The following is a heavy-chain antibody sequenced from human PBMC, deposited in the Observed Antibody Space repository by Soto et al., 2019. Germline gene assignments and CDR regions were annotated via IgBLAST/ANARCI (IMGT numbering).Heavy chain of an antibody. CDR2: ISSSSSYI. V-gene: IGHV3-21*01. Sequence: GGSLRLSCAASGFTFSSYSMNWVRQAPGKGLEWVSSISSSSSYIYYADSVKGRFTISRDNAKNSLYLQMNSLRAEDTAVYYCARDSLEYSGYVMNWFDPWGQGTLVTVSS. CDR3: ARDSLEYSGYVMNWFDP. CDR1: GFTFSSYS. J-gene: IGHJ5*02. D-gene: IGHD5-12*01.